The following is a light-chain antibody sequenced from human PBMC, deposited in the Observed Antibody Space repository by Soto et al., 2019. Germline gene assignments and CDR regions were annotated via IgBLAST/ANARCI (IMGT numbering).Light chain of an antibody. Sequence: DIQMTQSPSSLSASGGDRLTITCRASQSIGGYLSWYQQKPGKAPKLLIYGASSLHSGVPSRFSGSGSGTDFTLTITSLQPEDFATYYCQQTHSTPPTFGHGTKVEIK. CDR1: QSIGGY. J-gene: IGKJ1*01. CDR3: QQTHSTPPT. CDR2: GAS. V-gene: IGKV1-39*01.